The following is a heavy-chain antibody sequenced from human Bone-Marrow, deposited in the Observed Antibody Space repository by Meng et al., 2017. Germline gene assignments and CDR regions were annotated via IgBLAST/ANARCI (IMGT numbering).Heavy chain of an antibody. Sequence: ASVKVSCKASGYTFTSYYMHWVRQAPGQGLEWMGIINPSGGSTSYAQKFQGRVTMTRDTSTSTVYMELSSLRSEDTAVYYCARDYCSGGSCYSSYYYYYGMDVWGQGTTVTVSS. D-gene: IGHD2-15*01. CDR1: GYTFTSYY. CDR2: INPSGGST. J-gene: IGHJ6*02. CDR3: ARDYCSGGSCYSSYYYYYGMDV. V-gene: IGHV1-46*01.